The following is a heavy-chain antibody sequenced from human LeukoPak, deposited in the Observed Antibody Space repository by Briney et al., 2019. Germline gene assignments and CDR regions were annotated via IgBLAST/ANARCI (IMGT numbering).Heavy chain of an antibody. Sequence: ASVKVSCRASGYTFTSYDINWVRQATGQGLEWMGWMNPNSGNTGYAQKFQGRVTMTRNTSISTAYMELSSLRSEDTAVYYCARTCSGGSCSPYWGQGTLVTVSS. CDR3: ARTCSGGSCSPY. J-gene: IGHJ4*02. CDR1: GYTFTSYD. V-gene: IGHV1-8*01. CDR2: MNPNSGNT. D-gene: IGHD2-15*01.